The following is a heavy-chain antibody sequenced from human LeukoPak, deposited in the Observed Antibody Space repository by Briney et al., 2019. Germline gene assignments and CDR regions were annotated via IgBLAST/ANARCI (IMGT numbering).Heavy chain of an antibody. CDR1: GGSFSGYY. CDR2: INHSGST. J-gene: IGHJ4*02. D-gene: IGHD6-19*01. CDR3: ARGAAVAGLDY. V-gene: IGHV4-34*01. Sequence: SETLSLTCAVYGGSFSGYYWSWIRQPPGKGLEWIGEINHSGSTNYNPSLKSRVTISVDTSKNQFSLKLSSVTAADTAVYYCARGAAVAGLDYWGQGTPVTVSS.